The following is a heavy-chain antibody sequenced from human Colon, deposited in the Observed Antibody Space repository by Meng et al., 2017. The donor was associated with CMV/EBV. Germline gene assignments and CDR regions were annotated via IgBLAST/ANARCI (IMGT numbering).Heavy chain of an antibody. CDR1: FPDYY. CDR3: ARGPSTPYSYGSGSSNWFDP. CDR2: IDPNSGGT. Sequence: FPDYYIPWVRQAPGQGLEWIGWIDPNSGGTSDAPKFQGRVTMTGDTSISTAYMELSRLTYDDTAVYYCARGPSTPYSYGSGSSNWFDPWGQGSLVTVSS. D-gene: IGHD3-10*01. J-gene: IGHJ5*02. V-gene: IGHV1-2*02.